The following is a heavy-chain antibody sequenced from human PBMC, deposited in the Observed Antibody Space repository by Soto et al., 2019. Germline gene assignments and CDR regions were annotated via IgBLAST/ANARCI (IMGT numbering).Heavy chain of an antibody. D-gene: IGHD6-19*01. J-gene: IGHJ4*02. CDR3: ARHHMAATDMYFDY. CDR1: GGSISSGGYY. Sequence: QVQLQESGPGLVKPSQTLSLTCTVSGGSISSGGYYWSWIRQHPGKGLEWIGYIYDNDSTYYNPSLKSRVTMSVHMSRNQFSLKLSSVTAADTAVYYCARHHMAATDMYFDYWGQGTLVTVSS. V-gene: IGHV4-31*03. CDR2: IYDNDST.